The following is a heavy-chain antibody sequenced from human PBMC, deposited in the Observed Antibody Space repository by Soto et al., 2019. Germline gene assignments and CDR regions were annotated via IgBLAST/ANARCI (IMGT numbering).Heavy chain of an antibody. CDR3: ARDFTDSSGPTLGMGV. Sequence: PSETLSLTCTVSGGSIRSGDYYWSWIRQPPGKGLEWIGYIYYSGSTYYNPSLKSRVTISVDTSKNQFSLKLSSVTAADTAVYYCARDFTDSSGPTLGMGVWGQGTTVTVS. CDR2: IYYSGST. V-gene: IGHV4-30-4*01. D-gene: IGHD6-19*01. J-gene: IGHJ6*02. CDR1: GGSIRSGDYY.